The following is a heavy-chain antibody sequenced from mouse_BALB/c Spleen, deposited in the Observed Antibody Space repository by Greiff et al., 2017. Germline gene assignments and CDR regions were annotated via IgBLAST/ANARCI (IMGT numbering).Heavy chain of an antibody. CDR3: ANYDYSWCAY. CDR1: GYTFTSYW. V-gene: IGHV1-7*01. CDR2: INPSTGYT. J-gene: IGHJ3*01. Sequence: VQLQQSGAELAKPGASVKMSCKASGYTFTSYWMHWVKQRPGQGLEWIGYINPSTGYTEYNQKFKDKATLTADKSSSTAYMQLSSLTSEDSAVYYCANYDYSWCAYWGQGTLVTVSA. D-gene: IGHD2-4*01.